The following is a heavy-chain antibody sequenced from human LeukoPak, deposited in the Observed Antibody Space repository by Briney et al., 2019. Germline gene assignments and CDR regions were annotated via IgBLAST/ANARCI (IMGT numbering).Heavy chain of an antibody. CDR1: GFTFSSYG. J-gene: IGHJ3*02. CDR2: ISYDGSNK. D-gene: IGHD3-10*01. Sequence: PGRSLRLSCAASGFTFSSYGMHWVRQAPGKGLEWVAVISYDGSNKYYADSVKGRFTISRDNSKNTLYLQMNSLRAEDTAVYYCAKDRETVLWFGELDAFDIWGRGTMVTVSS. CDR3: AKDRETVLWFGELDAFDI. V-gene: IGHV3-30*18.